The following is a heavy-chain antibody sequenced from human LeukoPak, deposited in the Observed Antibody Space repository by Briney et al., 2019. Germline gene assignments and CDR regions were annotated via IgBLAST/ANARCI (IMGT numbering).Heavy chain of an antibody. D-gene: IGHD2-2*02. CDR2: IYYSGST. J-gene: IGHJ4*02. Sequence: SETLSLTCTVSGGFISNSNSHWGWIRQPPGKGLEWVGTIYYSGSTYYNPSLKSRVTISVDTSKNQFSLKLSSVTAADTAVYYCARADIGYCSSTSCYTHYFDYWGQGTLVTVSS. CDR3: ARADIGYCSSTSCYTHYFDY. CDR1: GGFISNSNSH. V-gene: IGHV4-39*07.